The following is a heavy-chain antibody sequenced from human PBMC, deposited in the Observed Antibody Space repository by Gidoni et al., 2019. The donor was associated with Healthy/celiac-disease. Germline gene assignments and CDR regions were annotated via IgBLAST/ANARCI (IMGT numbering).Heavy chain of an antibody. CDR3: AKDISSGSPFDY. J-gene: IGHJ4*02. V-gene: IGHV3-30*18. D-gene: IGHD3-10*01. CDR2: ISYDGSNK. CDR1: GFTFSSYG. Sequence: QVQLVESGGGVVQPGRSLRLSCAASGFTFSSYGMHWVRQAPGKGLEWVAVISYDGSNKYYADSVKGRFTISRDNSKNTLYLQMNSLRAEDTAVYYCAKDISSGSPFDYWGQGTLVTVSS.